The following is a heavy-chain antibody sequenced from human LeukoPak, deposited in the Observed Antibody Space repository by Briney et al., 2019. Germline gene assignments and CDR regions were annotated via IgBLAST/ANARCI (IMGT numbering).Heavy chain of an antibody. CDR2: IYYSGRT. CDR3: ARHESNPYYYAMDV. CDR1: GGSISSYY. J-gene: IGHJ6*02. V-gene: IGHV4-59*08. Sequence: SETLSLTCTVSGGSISSYYWSWIRQPPGRGLEWTGYIYYSGRTKYSPSLKSRVTISVDTSKNQFSLKLSSVTAADTAVYYCARHESNPYYYAMDVWGQGTTITVSS.